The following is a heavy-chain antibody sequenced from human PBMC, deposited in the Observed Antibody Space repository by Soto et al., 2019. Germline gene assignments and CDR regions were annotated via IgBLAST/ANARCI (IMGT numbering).Heavy chain of an antibody. Sequence: QVHLQQWGAGLLKPSETLSLTCAVYGGSFSGYYYSWIRQPPGKGLEWIGEINHSGTTNFNPSLKSRLTISVDTSKNQFSLRLSSVTAADTAIYYCARGRSYYGSGSLAWFDPWGQGTLXTVS. D-gene: IGHD3-10*01. CDR3: ARGRSYYGSGSLAWFDP. V-gene: IGHV4-34*02. CDR2: INHSGTT. J-gene: IGHJ5*02. CDR1: GGSFSGYY.